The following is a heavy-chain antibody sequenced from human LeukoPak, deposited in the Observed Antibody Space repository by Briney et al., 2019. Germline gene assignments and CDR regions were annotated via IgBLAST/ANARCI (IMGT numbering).Heavy chain of an antibody. V-gene: IGHV5-51*01. CDR1: GYSFSNYW. CDR2: ILPGNSDT. J-gene: IGHJ4*02. Sequence: PGESLKISCKGSGYSFSNYWIGWVRQTPGKGLEWVGIILPGNSDTRYSPSFQGQVTMSADRSISTAYLQWSSLKAADTAMYYCARQYYDILTDPNYFDSWGQGTLVTVSS. CDR3: ARQYYDILTDPNYFDS. D-gene: IGHD3-9*01.